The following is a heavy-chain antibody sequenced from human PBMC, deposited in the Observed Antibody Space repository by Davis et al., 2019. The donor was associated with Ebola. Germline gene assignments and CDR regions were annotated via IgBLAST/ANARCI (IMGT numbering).Heavy chain of an antibody. Sequence: GESLKISCQASGHSFANYWMSWVRQMPGKGLEWMGRIDPGDSYTDYSPSFQGHVSISADRSTNTAYLQWRSLRASDTATYYCARGGSHYYDTTGRNYVLFEYWGQGTLVIVSS. CDR1: GHSFANYW. J-gene: IGHJ4*02. D-gene: IGHD3-22*01. V-gene: IGHV5-10-1*01. CDR3: ARGGSHYYDTTGRNYVLFEY. CDR2: IDPGDSYT.